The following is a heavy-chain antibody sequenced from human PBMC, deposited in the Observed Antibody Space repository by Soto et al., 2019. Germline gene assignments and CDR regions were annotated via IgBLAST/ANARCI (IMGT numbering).Heavy chain of an antibody. CDR3: ARAGITMINDSVGYAFDI. D-gene: IGHD3-22*01. CDR1: GASIGSGGDY. J-gene: IGHJ3*02. Sequence: QVQLQESGPGLVKPSQTLSLTCTVSGASIGSGGDYWSWIRQHPGKGLEWIGYIDYSGNTYYTSFRKSRVTMSVDTSKYQFSLKLSSVTAADTAVYCCARAGITMINDSVGYAFDIWGQGTVVSVSS. CDR2: IDYSGNT. V-gene: IGHV4-31*03.